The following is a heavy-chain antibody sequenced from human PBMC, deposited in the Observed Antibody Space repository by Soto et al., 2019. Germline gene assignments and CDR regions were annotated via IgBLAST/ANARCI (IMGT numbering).Heavy chain of an antibody. D-gene: IGHD1-26*01. V-gene: IGHV1-69*04. CDR3: ARDKWYSGPFDY. Sequence: GASVKVSCKASGGTFSSYTISWVRQAPGQGLEWMGRIIPILGIANYAQKFQGRVTITADKSTSTAYVELSSLRSEDMAVYYCARDKWYSGPFDYWGQGTLVTVSS. CDR1: GGTFSSYT. J-gene: IGHJ4*02. CDR2: IIPILGIA.